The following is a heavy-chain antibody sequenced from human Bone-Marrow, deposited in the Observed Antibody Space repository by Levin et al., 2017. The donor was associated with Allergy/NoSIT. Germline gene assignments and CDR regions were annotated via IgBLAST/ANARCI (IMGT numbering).Heavy chain of an antibody. CDR1: FFPFLPSS. D-gene: IGHD2-2*01. V-gene: IGHV3-74*01. Sequence: LSFSSSFFPFLPSSLHWVRQAPGKGLVWVSRVFSDGSITDYADSVKGRFTLSLDHARNTLYLQMNSLRAEDTAVYYCARGGCSSTRCLDNWGQGILVTVSS. J-gene: IGHJ4*02. CDR3: ARGGCSSTRCLDN. CDR2: VFSDGSIT.